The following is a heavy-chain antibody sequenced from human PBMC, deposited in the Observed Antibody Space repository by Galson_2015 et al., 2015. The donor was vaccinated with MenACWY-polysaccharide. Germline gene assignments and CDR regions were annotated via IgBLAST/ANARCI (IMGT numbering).Heavy chain of an antibody. CDR3: ASKYCSITVCVFGV. Sequence: SLRLSCAASGFTFSSYTMNWVRQAPGKGLEWVSSINAYSSAIYYADSVKGRFTISRDNAENTLYLQMDILRDGDTAFYCCASKYCSITVCVFGVWGQGTTVIVSS. J-gene: IGHJ3*01. CDR1: GFTFSSYT. D-gene: IGHD2-2*01. V-gene: IGHV3-48*02. CDR2: INAYSSAI.